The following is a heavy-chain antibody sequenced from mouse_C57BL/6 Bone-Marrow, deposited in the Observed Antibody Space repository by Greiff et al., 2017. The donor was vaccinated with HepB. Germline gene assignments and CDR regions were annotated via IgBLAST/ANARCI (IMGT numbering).Heavy chain of an antibody. Sequence: QVQLQQSGAELVRPGTSVKVSCKASGYAFTNYLIEWVKQRPGQGLEWIGVINPGSGGTNYNEKFKGKATLTADKSSSTAYMQLSSLTSEDSAVYFCARWLRRRRGFAYWSQGTLVTVSA. CDR1: GYAFTNYL. CDR2: INPGSGGT. CDR3: ARWLRRRRGFAY. V-gene: IGHV1-54*01. D-gene: IGHD2-2*01. J-gene: IGHJ3*01.